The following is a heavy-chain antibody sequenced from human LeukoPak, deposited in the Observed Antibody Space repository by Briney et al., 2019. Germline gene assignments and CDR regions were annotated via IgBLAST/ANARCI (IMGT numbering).Heavy chain of an antibody. CDR1: GGSFSGYY. CDR2: INHSGST. Sequence: PSETLSLTCAVYGGSFSGYYWSWIRQPPGKGLEWIGEINHSGSTNYNPSLKSRVTISVDTSKNQFSLKLSSVTAADTAVYYCARARNSAVGYFDYWGQGTLVTVSS. D-gene: IGHD4-23*01. CDR3: ARARNSAVGYFDY. J-gene: IGHJ4*02. V-gene: IGHV4-34*01.